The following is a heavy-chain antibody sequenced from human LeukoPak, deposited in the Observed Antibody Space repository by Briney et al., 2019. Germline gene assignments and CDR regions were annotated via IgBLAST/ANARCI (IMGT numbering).Heavy chain of an antibody. CDR1: GYTFTSYG. J-gene: IGHJ4*02. Sequence: GASVKVSCKASGYTFTSYGISWVRQAPGQGLERMGWISAYTGNTNYAQRLQGRVTMTTDTPTSTAYMELRSLRSDDTAVYYCARGRYSYGYCDYWGQGTLVTVSS. V-gene: IGHV1-18*01. CDR3: ARGRYSYGYCDY. CDR2: ISAYTGNT. D-gene: IGHD5-18*01.